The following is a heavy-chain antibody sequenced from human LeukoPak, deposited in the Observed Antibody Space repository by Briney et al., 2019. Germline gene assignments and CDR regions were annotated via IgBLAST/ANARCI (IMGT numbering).Heavy chain of an antibody. V-gene: IGHV1-18*01. D-gene: IGHD3-10*01. CDR1: GYTFTSYG. J-gene: IGHJ5*02. CDR2: ISAYNGNT. Sequence: ASVKVSCKSSGYTFTSYGISWVRQGPGQGLEWMGWISAYNGNTNYAQKLQGRVTMTTDTSTSTAYMELRSLRSDDTAVYYCAREVVRGVILGWYDPWGQGTLVTVSS. CDR3: AREVVRGVILGWYDP.